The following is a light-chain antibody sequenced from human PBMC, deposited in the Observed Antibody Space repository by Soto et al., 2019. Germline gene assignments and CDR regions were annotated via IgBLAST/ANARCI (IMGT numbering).Light chain of an antibody. J-gene: IGKJ4*01. V-gene: IGKV2-24*01. Sequence: DIVMTQTPLFSPVTLGQPASISCRSSQSLVHSDGNTYLSWLHQRPGQPPRLLIYKISKRLSGVPDRFSGSGAGTDFTLRISRVEAEDVGIYYRMQVTHLLSFGGGTKVEI. CDR2: KIS. CDR1: QSLVHSDGNTY. CDR3: MQVTHLLS.